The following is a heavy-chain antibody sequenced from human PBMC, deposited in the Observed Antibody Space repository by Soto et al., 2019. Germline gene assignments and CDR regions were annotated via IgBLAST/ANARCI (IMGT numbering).Heavy chain of an antibody. D-gene: IGHD3-22*01. V-gene: IGHV3-23*01. CDR1: GFTFSSYA. CDR3: AKDTMIVVVPDY. CDR2: ISGSGGST. Sequence: GGSLILSFAASGFTFSSYAMSWVRQAPGKGLEWVKAISGSGGSTYYADCVKGQFTISGDNSKNSLYLQMNSLRAEDTAVYYCAKDTMIVVVPDYWGQGTLVTVSS. J-gene: IGHJ4*02.